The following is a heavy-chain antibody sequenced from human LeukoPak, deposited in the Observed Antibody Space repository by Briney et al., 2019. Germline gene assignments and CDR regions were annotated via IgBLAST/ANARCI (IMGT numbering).Heavy chain of an antibody. CDR2: IYYSGST. D-gene: IGHD5-18*01. Sequence: PSETLSLTCTVSGGSITSNSYYWGWIRQPPGNGLEWIGSIYYSGSTYYNPSLKSRVTISVDTSKNQFSLKLSSVTAADTALYYCARGGIQLAFDYWGQGTLVTVSS. CDR1: GGSITSNSYY. J-gene: IGHJ4*02. V-gene: IGHV4-39*07. CDR3: ARGGIQLAFDY.